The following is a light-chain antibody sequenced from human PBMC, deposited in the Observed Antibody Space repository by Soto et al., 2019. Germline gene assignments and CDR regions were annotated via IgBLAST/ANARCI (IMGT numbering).Light chain of an antibody. J-gene: IGKJ1*01. CDR2: GAF. Sequence: ITQSAGTLSFAARERPTLNCRASQSVSNSYLAWYQQKPGQAPRLLIYGAFSRATDAPDRFSGSESGTDFTLTIDRLAPEDFAVYYCHQYGSSPTTLGQGTRWIS. V-gene: IGKV3-20*01. CDR1: QSVSNSY. CDR3: HQYGSSPTT.